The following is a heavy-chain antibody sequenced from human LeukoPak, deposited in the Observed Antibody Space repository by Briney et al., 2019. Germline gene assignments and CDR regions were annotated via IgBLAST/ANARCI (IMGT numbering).Heavy chain of an antibody. J-gene: IGHJ6*03. CDR3: AKGGDTYDFWSGYYTGRHYYYYMDL. D-gene: IGHD3-3*01. CDR1: GFTFSSYG. CDR2: IWYDGSNK. V-gene: IGHV3-33*06. Sequence: GGSLRLSCAASGFTFSSYGMHWVRQAPGKGLEWVAVIWYDGSNKYYADSVKGRFTISRDNSKNTLYLQMNSLRAEDTAVYYCAKGGDTYDFWSGYYTGRHYYYYMDLWGKGTTVTVSS.